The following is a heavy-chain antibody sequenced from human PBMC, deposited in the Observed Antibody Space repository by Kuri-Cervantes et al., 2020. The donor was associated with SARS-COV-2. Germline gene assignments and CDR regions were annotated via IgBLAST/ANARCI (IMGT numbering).Heavy chain of an antibody. CDR2: ISYDGSNK. Sequence: GGSLTLSCAASGFTFSSYAMHWVRQAPGKGLEWVAVISYDGSNKYYADSVKGRFTISRDNSKNTLYLQMDSLRAEDTAVYYCARTLGEDIVVVPAATFDYWGQGTLVTVSS. V-gene: IGHV3-30-3*01. D-gene: IGHD2-2*01. J-gene: IGHJ4*02. CDR3: ARTLGEDIVVVPAATFDY. CDR1: GFTFSSYA.